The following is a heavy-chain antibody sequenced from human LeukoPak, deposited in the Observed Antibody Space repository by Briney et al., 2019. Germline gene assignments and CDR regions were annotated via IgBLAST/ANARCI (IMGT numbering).Heavy chain of an antibody. D-gene: IGHD5-24*01. CDR1: GFTFSSYG. V-gene: IGHV3-30*02. J-gene: IGHJ3*02. CDR2: IRYDGSNK. Sequence: GSLRLSCAASGFTFSSYGMHWVRQAPGKGLEWVAFIRYDGSNKYYADSVKGRFTISRDNSKNTLYLQMNSLRAEDTAVYYCAKDMGRWLQFADAFDIWGQGTMVTVSS. CDR3: AKDMGRWLQFADAFDI.